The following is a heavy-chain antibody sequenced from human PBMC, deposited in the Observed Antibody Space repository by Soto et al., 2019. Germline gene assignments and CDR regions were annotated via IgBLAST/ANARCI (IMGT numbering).Heavy chain of an antibody. CDR1: GFIFSNYW. Sequence: EVQVVESGGGLVQPGGSLRLSCAASGFIFSNYWMSWVRQAPGKGLEWVANIKQDGSEKHYVDSVKGRFTISRDNADNSLYLQMNSLRAEDTAVYYCAKHNLYCSSTNCFVFDYWGQGTLVTVSS. CDR3: AKHNLYCSSTNCFVFDY. V-gene: IGHV3-7*01. J-gene: IGHJ4*02. D-gene: IGHD2-2*01. CDR2: IKQDGSEK.